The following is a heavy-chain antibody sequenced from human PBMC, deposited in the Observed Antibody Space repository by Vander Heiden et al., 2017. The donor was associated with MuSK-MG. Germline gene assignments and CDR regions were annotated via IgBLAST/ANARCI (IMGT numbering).Heavy chain of an antibody. D-gene: IGHD1-1*01. J-gene: IGHJ6*02. CDR3: AKGPSGSTLYYYYGMDV. CDR2: ISGSGGST. Sequence: EVQLLESGGGLVQPGGSLRLSCPASGFTFSSSAMSWVRQGRGKGLEWVSAISGSGGSTYYADSVKGRFTISRDNSKNTLYLQMNSLRAEDTAVYYCAKGPSGSTLYYYYGMDVWGQGTTVTVSS. CDR1: GFTFSSSA. V-gene: IGHV3-23*01.